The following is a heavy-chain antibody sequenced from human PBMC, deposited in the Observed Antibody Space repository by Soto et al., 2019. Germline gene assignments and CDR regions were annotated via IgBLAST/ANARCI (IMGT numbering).Heavy chain of an antibody. J-gene: IGHJ4*02. CDR1: GFTFSSYG. D-gene: IGHD2-21*02. V-gene: IGHV3-33*01. CDR2: IWYDGSNK. Sequence: QVQLVESGGGVVQPGRSLRLSCAESGFTFSSYGMHWVRQAPGKGLEWVAVIWYDGSNKYYADSVKGRFTISRDNSKNTLYLQMNSLRAEDTAVYYCHVVVTAIRAQWGQGTLVTVSS. CDR3: HVVVTAIRAQ.